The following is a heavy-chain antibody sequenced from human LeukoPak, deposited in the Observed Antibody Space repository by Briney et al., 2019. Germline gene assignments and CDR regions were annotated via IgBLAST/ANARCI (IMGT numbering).Heavy chain of an antibody. D-gene: IGHD3-3*01. CDR1: GFTFSSYA. V-gene: IGHV3-23*01. Sequence: WGSLRLSCAASGFTFSSYAMSWVRQAPGKGLEWVSAISGSGGSTYYADSVKGRFTISRDNSKNTLYLQMNSLRAEDTAVYYCAKDNEEVWSGPKGLFDYWGQGTLVTVSS. CDR2: ISGSGGST. J-gene: IGHJ4*02. CDR3: AKDNEEVWSGPKGLFDY.